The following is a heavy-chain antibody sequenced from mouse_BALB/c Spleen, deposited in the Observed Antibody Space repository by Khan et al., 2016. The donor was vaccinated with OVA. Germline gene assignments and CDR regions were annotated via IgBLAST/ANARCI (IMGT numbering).Heavy chain of an antibody. CDR3: TRSGYGSFAY. CDR2: FNPSNGDT. Sequence: QVRLQQSGAELVKPGASVKLSCKASGFTFTSYYMYWVKQRPGQGLEWIGEFNPSNGDTNFNEKFKSKATLTVDRSSSTAYMQLNSLTSEDSAVXYCTRSGYGSFAYWGQGTLVTVSA. V-gene: IGHV1S81*02. D-gene: IGHD2-1*01. CDR1: GFTFTSYY. J-gene: IGHJ3*01.